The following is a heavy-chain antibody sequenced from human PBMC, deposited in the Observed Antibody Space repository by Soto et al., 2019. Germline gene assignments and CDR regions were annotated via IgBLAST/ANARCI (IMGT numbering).Heavy chain of an antibody. Sequence: QVQLVQSGAEVKKPGASVKVSCKASGYTFTSYYMHWVRQAPGQGLEWMGIINPSGGSTSYAQKFQGRVTMNRETSTSTVYKELSSLRSEDTAVYYCARARFTHSSYDYWGQGTLVTVSS. D-gene: IGHD6-6*01. J-gene: IGHJ4*02. V-gene: IGHV1-46*01. CDR1: GYTFTSYY. CDR3: ARARFTHSSYDY. CDR2: INPSGGST.